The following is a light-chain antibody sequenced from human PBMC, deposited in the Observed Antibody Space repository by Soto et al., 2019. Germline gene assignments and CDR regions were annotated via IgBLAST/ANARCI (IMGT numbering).Light chain of an antibody. J-gene: IGKJ5*01. Sequence: IVMTQSPATLSVSPGERVTLSCRAGQGVTTNFAWYQQKSGQSPRLLIYDVSTRATGVPARFSGTGSETDFTLTISGLKYEDSAVYFCQQYNNWPFSFGQGTRLEI. CDR1: QGVTTN. V-gene: IGKV3-15*01. CDR2: DVS. CDR3: QQYNNWPFS.